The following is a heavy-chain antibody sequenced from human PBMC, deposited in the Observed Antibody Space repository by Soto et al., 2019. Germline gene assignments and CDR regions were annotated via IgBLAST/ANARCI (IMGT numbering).Heavy chain of an antibody. V-gene: IGHV4-34*01. Sequence: SETLSLTCAVYGGSFSGYYWRWIRQPPGKGLEWIGEINHSGSTNYNPSLKSRVTISVDTSKNQFSLKLSSVTAADTAVYYCARDDTYYYYGMDVWGQGTTVTVS. D-gene: IGHD1-1*01. CDR2: INHSGST. CDR1: GGSFSGYY. J-gene: IGHJ6*02. CDR3: ARDDTYYYYGMDV.